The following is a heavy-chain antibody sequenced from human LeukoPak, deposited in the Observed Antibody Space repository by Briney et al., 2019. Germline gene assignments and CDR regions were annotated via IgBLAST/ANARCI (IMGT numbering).Heavy chain of an antibody. CDR1: GGTFSSYA. D-gene: IGHD3-16*02. V-gene: IGHV1-69*13. CDR3: ARDRPGSYRPAVENYYCYMDV. Sequence: ASVKVSCKASGGTFSSYAISWVRQAPGQGLEWMGGIIPIFGTANYAQKFQGRVTITADESTSTAYMELSSLRSEDTAVYYCARDRPGSYRPAVENYYCYMDVWGKGTTVTISS. CDR2: IIPIFGTA. J-gene: IGHJ6*03.